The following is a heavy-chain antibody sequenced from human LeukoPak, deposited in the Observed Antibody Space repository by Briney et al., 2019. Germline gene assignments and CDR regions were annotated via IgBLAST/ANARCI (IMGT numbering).Heavy chain of an antibody. CDR3: ARLYYDILSSYYYFDY. J-gene: IGHJ4*02. Sequence: SETLSLTCTVSGYSISSGYYWGWIRQPPGKGLEWIGSIYHSGSTYYNPSLKSRVTISVDTSKNLFSLNLTSVTAADTAVYYCARLYYDILSSYYYFDYWGQGTLVTVSS. CDR2: IYHSGST. CDR1: GYSISSGYY. D-gene: IGHD3-9*01. V-gene: IGHV4-38-2*02.